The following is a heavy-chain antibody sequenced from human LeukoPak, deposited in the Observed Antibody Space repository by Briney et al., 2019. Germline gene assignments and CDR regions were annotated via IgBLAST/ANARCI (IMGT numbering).Heavy chain of an antibody. CDR3: ARGYTDGWLIGY. Sequence: SETLSLTCSVSGGSIRGYYWLWIPQPPAQGLECIGYIYYSGSTNYNPSLKSRVIISRDTSKNQFSLNLSSVTAADTAVYYCARGYTDGWLIGYWGQGTLVTVSS. D-gene: IGHD6-19*01. CDR1: GGSIRGYY. V-gene: IGHV4-59*08. J-gene: IGHJ4*02. CDR2: IYYSGST.